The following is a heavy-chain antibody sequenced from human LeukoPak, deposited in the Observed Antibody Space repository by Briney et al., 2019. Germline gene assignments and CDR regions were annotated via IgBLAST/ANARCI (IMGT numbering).Heavy chain of an antibody. CDR1: GDSINDYY. CDR2: IYYSGST. Sequence: KPSETLSLICTVSGDSINDYYWGWIRQPPGKGLEWIGYIYYSGSTNYNPSLKSRVTISVDTSKNQFSLKLSSVTAADTAVYYCAGRLWRRDGYNLSAFDIWGQGTMVTVSS. V-gene: IGHV4-59*01. J-gene: IGHJ3*02. D-gene: IGHD5-24*01. CDR3: AGRLWRRDGYNLSAFDI.